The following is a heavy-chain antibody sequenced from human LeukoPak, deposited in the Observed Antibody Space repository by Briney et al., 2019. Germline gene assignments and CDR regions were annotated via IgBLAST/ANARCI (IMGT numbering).Heavy chain of an antibody. CDR2: ISGSSGRT. V-gene: IGHV3-23*01. CDR1: GFTFSSYA. Sequence: GGSLRLFCVASGFTFSSYAMTWVRQAPGKGLEWVSGISGSSGRTYYADSVEGRFTISRDNSKNTLYLQMNSLRAEDTAVYYCAKESSLNPWGQGTLVTVSS. CDR3: AKESSLNP. D-gene: IGHD2-8*01. J-gene: IGHJ5*02.